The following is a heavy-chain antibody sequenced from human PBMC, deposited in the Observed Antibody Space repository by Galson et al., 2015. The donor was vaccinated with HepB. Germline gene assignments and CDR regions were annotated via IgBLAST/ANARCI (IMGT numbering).Heavy chain of an antibody. V-gene: IGHV4-34*01. Sequence: LSLTCAVFGGAFIDYQWTWIRQTPGKGLEWIGEIHHSGSTNYNPSLSSRVSISVDTIKKQFSLRLTSMSAADMGVYYCARGWYYNYMDVWAKGTRSSSP. CDR3: ARGWYYNYMDV. CDR1: GGAFIDYQ. CDR2: IHHSGST. J-gene: IGHJ6*03. D-gene: IGHD6-13*01.